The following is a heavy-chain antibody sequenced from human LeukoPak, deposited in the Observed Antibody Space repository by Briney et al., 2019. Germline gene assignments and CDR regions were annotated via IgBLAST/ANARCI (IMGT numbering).Heavy chain of an antibody. D-gene: IGHD3-10*01. CDR1: GFTFSSYA. CDR3: TASVLLWFGDYAGSGDY. J-gene: IGHJ4*02. CDR2: ITDTGGST. V-gene: IGHV3-23*01. Sequence: GGSLRLSCAASGFTFSSYAMSWVRQAPGKGLEWVTAITDTGGSTYNADSVKGRFTISRDNSKNTLYLQMNSLRAEDTAVYYCTASVLLWFGDYAGSGDYWGQGTLVIVSS.